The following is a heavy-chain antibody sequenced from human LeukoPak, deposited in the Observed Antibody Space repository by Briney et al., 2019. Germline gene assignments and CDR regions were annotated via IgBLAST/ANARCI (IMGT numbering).Heavy chain of an antibody. CDR2: IYYSGST. Sequence: SQTLSLTCTVSGGSISSGDYYWSWIRQPPGKGLEWIGYIYYSGSTYYNPSLKSRVTISVDTSKNQFSLKLSSVTAADTAVYYCARARGDYDSSGYYFVYWGQGTLVTVSS. CDR3: ARARGDYDSSGYYFVY. J-gene: IGHJ4*02. CDR1: GGSISSGDYY. V-gene: IGHV4-30-4*08. D-gene: IGHD3-22*01.